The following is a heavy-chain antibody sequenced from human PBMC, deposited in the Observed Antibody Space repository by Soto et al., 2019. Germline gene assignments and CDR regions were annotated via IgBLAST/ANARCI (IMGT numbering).Heavy chain of an antibody. D-gene: IGHD4-17*01. CDR1: GITFINAW. V-gene: IGHV3-15*01. J-gene: IGHJ4*02. CDR3: TTDPGDYEDF. Sequence: EVQLVESGGDLVKPGGYLRLSCAASGITFINAWMSWVRQAPGKGLEWVGRIKNRVDGGTADYAAPVRGRFTISRDDSKNTLFLPMNSLEAEDTAIYYCTTDPGDYEDFWGRGTLVTVSS. CDR2: IKNRVDGGTA.